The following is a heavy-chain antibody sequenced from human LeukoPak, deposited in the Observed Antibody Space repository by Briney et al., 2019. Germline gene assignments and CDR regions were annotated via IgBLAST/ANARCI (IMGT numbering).Heavy chain of an antibody. CDR1: GGSISSYY. V-gene: IGHV4-59*08. J-gene: IGHJ4*02. CDR2: IYYSGST. D-gene: IGHD3-10*01. CDR3: ARSYGSGSYYNEGFDY. Sequence: PSETLSLTCTVSGGSISSYYWSWIRQPPGKGLEWIGYIYYSGSTNYNPSLKSRVTISVDTSKNQFSLKLSSVTAADTAVYYCARSYGSGSYYNEGFDYWGQGTLVTVSS.